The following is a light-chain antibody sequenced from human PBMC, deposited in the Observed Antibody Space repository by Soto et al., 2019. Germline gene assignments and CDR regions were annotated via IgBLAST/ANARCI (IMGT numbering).Light chain of an antibody. CDR3: QQRSNWPPFT. V-gene: IGKV3-11*01. CDR1: QSVSNY. CDR2: DAS. J-gene: IGKJ3*01. Sequence: EIVLTQSPATLSLSPGERATLSCRASQSVSNYLAWYQQKPCQAPRLLIYDASNRATGIPARFSGSGSGTDFTLTISSLEPEDFAVYYCQQRSNWPPFTFGPGTKVDVK.